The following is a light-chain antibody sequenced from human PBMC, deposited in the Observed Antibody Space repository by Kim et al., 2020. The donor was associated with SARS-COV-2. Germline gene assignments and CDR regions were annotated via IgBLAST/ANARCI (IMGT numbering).Light chain of an antibody. J-gene: IGKJ1*01. CDR3: QQYGNSRT. CDR2: GAS. Sequence: LAPGERAPPSCRARPPCSRGPLAWSQQTPGQPPWLLIDGASSRATGIPDRFSGSGSVSDFTLTISRLGPEDFAVYYCQQYGNSRTFGQGTKVDIK. V-gene: IGKV3-20*01. CDR1: PPCSRGP.